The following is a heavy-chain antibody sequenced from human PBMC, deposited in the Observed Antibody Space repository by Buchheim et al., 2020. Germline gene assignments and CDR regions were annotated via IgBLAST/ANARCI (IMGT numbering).Heavy chain of an antibody. CDR1: GGSIRNYY. CDR3: ARQGQRLAMSYFDY. J-gene: IGHJ4*02. Sequence: QVQLQESGPGLVKPSETLSLTCTVSGGSIRNYYWSWIRQPPGKGLEWIGNINYSGTANYNASLKTRVTISVDTSKNQFSLRVTSVTAADTAAYYCARQGQRLAMSYFDYWGQGTL. D-gene: IGHD6-25*01. V-gene: IGHV4-59*01. CDR2: INYSGTA.